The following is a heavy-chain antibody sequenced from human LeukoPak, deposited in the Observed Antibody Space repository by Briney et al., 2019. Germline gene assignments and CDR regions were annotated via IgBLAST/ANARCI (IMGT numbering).Heavy chain of an antibody. V-gene: IGHV4-34*01. CDR2: INHSGTI. Sequence: PSETLSLTCAVYGVTFKDYYWTWIRQSPGKGLEWIGEINHSGTINSNPSLKSRVTISVDTSKNQFSLRLTSVTAADAAIYYCARGRRYYYGSGFYYWGQGTLVTVST. CDR1: GVTFKDYY. CDR3: ARGRRYYYGSGFYY. D-gene: IGHD3-10*01. J-gene: IGHJ4*01.